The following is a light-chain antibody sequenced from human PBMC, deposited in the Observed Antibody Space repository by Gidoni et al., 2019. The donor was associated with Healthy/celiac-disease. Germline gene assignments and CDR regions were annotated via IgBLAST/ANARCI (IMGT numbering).Light chain of an antibody. CDR1: QSVSSY. CDR3: QQRSNWPPLT. J-gene: IGKJ4*01. Sequence: IVLTQSPATRSLSSGERATLSCRASQSVSSYLAWYQQKPGQAPRLLIYDASNRDTGVPARFSGSGSGTDFTLTISSLEPEDFAVYYCQQRSNWPPLTFGGGTKVEIK. V-gene: IGKV3-11*01. CDR2: DAS.